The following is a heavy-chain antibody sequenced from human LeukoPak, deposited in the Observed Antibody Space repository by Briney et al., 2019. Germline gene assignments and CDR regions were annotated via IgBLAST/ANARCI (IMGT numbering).Heavy chain of an antibody. Sequence: GRSLRLSCAASGFTFSSYGMHWVRRAPGRGLDWVTVISYDGSNKYYADSVKGRFTISRDNSKNTLYLQMNRLRVEDTAVYYCAFYYDSSGYETMNAFDIWGQGTMVTVSS. CDR1: GFTFSSYG. J-gene: IGHJ3*02. V-gene: IGHV3-30*03. CDR2: ISYDGSNK. D-gene: IGHD3-22*01. CDR3: AFYYDSSGYETMNAFDI.